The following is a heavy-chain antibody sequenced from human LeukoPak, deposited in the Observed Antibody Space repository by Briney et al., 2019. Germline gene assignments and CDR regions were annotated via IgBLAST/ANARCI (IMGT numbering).Heavy chain of an antibody. J-gene: IGHJ4*02. CDR1: GFTFSSHG. D-gene: IGHD7-27*01. CDR3: AKDPSNLGPIDY. V-gene: IGHV3-30*18. Sequence: GGSLRLSCAASGFTFSSHGMHWVRQAPGKGLGWVAVISYDGSLKYYADSVKGRFTISRDNSKNTLYLQMNSLRAEDTAVYFCAKDPSNLGPIDYWGQGTLVTVYS. CDR2: ISYDGSLK.